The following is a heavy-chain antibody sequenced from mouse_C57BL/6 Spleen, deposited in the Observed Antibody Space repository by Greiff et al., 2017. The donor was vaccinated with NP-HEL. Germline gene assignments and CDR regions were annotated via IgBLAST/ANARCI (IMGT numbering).Heavy chain of an antibody. CDR2: INPSSGYT. V-gene: IGHV1-7*01. CDR1: GYTFTSYW. CDR3: ARDDDGYYGAMDY. J-gene: IGHJ4*01. Sequence: QVQLQQSGAELAKPGASVKLSCKASGYTFTSYWMHWVKQRPGQGLEWIGYINPSSGYTKYNQKFKDKATLTADKSSSTAYMQLSSLTYEDSAVYYCARDDDGYYGAMDYWGQGTSVTVSS. D-gene: IGHD2-3*01.